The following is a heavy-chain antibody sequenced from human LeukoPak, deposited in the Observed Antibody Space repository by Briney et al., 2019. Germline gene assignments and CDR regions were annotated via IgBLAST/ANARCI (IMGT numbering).Heavy chain of an antibody. CDR2: ISSSSNTI. J-gene: IGHJ4*02. Sequence: GGSLRLSCAASGFTFSSYNMNWVRQAPGKVLEWVSYISSSSNTIYYADSVKGRFTISRDNAKNSLYLQMNSLRAEDMAVYYCATCGGDCYGPTDYWGQGTLVTVSS. CDR3: ATCGGDCYGPTDY. D-gene: IGHD2-21*01. CDR1: GFTFSSYN. V-gene: IGHV3-48*01.